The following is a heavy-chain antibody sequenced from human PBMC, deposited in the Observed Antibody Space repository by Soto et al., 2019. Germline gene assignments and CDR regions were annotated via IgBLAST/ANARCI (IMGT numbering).Heavy chain of an antibody. CDR2: ISGSGGST. CDR3: AKDQTSSSGYYYYYYGMDV. J-gene: IGHJ6*02. D-gene: IGHD3-22*01. Sequence: GGSLRLSCAASGFTFSSYAMSWVRQAPGKGLEWVSAISGSGGSTYYADSVKGRFTISRDNSKNTLYLQMNSLRAEDTAVYYCAKDQTSSSGYYYYYYGMDVWGQGTTVTVSS. CDR1: GFTFSSYA. V-gene: IGHV3-23*01.